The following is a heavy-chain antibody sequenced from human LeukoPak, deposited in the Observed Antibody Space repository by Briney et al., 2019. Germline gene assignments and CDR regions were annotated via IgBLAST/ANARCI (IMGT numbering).Heavy chain of an antibody. CDR3: AREGQLNYDFWSGSTNYYYYMDV. V-gene: IGHV3-20*04. Sequence: GGSLRLSCAASGFTCDDYGMSWVRQAPGKGLEWVSGINWNGGRTVYADSVKGRFTISRDNAKNSLYPQMNSLREEDTALYYCAREGQLNYDFWSGSTNYYYYMDVWGKGTTVTVSS. D-gene: IGHD3-3*01. CDR1: GFTCDDYG. J-gene: IGHJ6*03. CDR2: INWNGGRT.